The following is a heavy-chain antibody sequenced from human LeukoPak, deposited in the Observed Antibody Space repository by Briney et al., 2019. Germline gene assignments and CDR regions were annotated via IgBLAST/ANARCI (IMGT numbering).Heavy chain of an antibody. D-gene: IGHD7-27*01. CDR1: GLALRNFA. Sequence: GGSLRLSCAASGLALRNFAMAWVRQAPGTGLEWVATITSDDFNQHYKHSVEGRFIISRDTSMNTLYLQMSGLRAEDTAKYFCASQLGWTLTHWGQGAPVTVSS. V-gene: IGHV3-23*01. J-gene: IGHJ4*02. CDR2: ITSDDFNQ. CDR3: ASQLGWTLTH.